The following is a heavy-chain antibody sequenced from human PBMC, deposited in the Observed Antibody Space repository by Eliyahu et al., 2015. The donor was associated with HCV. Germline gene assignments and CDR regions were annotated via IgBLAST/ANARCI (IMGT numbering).Heavy chain of an antibody. D-gene: IGHD3-22*01. Sequence: QLQLQESGPGLVKPSETLSLTCSVSXXXXXSSIHYWGWXRQPPGKGLEWIGSIYYXGSTDYNPSLKSRVTISVDTSKNQFSLKLSSVTAADTAVYYCARLYYDSSGYPIPFDYWGQGTLVTVSS. CDR1: XXXXXSSIHY. CDR3: ARLYYDSSGYPIPFDY. CDR2: IYYXGST. J-gene: IGHJ4*02. V-gene: IGHV4-39*01.